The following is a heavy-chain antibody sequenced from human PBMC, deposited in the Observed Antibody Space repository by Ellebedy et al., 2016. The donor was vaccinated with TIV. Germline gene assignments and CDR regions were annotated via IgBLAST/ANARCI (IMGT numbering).Heavy chain of an antibody. CDR1: GGSISSGGYY. J-gene: IGHJ5*02. V-gene: IGHV4-61*08. Sequence: SETLSLXXTVSGGSISSGGYYWSWIRQPPGKGLEWIGYIYYSGSTNYNPSLKSRVTISVDTSKNQFSLKLSSVTAADTAVYYCARGVGDGGNWFNPWGQGTLVTVSS. CDR3: ARGVGDGGNWFNP. CDR2: IYYSGST. D-gene: IGHD4-23*01.